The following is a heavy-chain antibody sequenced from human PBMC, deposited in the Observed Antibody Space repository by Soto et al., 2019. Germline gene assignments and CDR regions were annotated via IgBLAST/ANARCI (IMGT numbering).Heavy chain of an antibody. J-gene: IGHJ4*02. Sequence: QVHLVQSGAEVKRPGDSVKVSCKASGYTFTDYHIHWVRQAPGQGLEWMGRITPKSGEIYYSPKFQGRVTLTRDTSISTAYMELTTLRFDVTAVYYCARAPIWGPTGDFDYWGQGTLATVSS. V-gene: IGHV1-2*02. CDR2: ITPKSGEI. D-gene: IGHD1-26*01. CDR1: GYTFTDYH. CDR3: ARAPIWGPTGDFDY.